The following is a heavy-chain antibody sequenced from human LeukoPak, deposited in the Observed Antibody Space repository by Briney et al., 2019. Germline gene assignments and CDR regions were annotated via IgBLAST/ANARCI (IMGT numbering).Heavy chain of an antibody. J-gene: IGHJ4*02. Sequence: PGGSLRLSCAASGFTFSSYPMNWVRQAPGKGLAWVSVISGSGGATFYGDSVQGRFTISRDNSRDTLYLQMSSLRAEDTAVYYCGKYLQTTVGANDYWGQGTLVTVSS. CDR3: GKYLQTTVGANDY. CDR1: GFTFSSYP. V-gene: IGHV3-23*01. CDR2: ISGSGGAT. D-gene: IGHD1-26*01.